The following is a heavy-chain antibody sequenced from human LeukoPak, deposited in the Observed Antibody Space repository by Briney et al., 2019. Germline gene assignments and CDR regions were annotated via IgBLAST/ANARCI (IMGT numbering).Heavy chain of an antibody. V-gene: IGHV3-66*01. J-gene: IGHJ5*02. CDR2: IYSGGST. CDR3: ARALRGYYDSSGYEA. D-gene: IGHD3-22*01. Sequence: GGSLRLSCAASGFTVSSNYMSWVRQAPGKGLEWVSVIYSGGSTYYADSVKGRFTISRDNSKNTLYLQMYSLRAEGTAVYYCARALRGYYDSSGYEAWGQGTLVTVSS. CDR1: GFTVSSNY.